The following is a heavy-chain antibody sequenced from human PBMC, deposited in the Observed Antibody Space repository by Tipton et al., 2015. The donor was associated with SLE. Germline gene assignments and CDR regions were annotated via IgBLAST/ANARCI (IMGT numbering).Heavy chain of an antibody. J-gene: IGHJ4*02. V-gene: IGHV4-34*01. Sequence: TLSLTCAVYGGSFSGYYWSWIRQPPGKGLEWIGEINHSGSTNYNPSLKSRVTISVDTSKNQFSLKLSSVTAAGTAVYYCARARWYSSSWYHDYWGQGTLVTVSS. CDR1: GGSFSGYY. D-gene: IGHD6-13*01. CDR3: ARARWYSSSWYHDY. CDR2: INHSGST.